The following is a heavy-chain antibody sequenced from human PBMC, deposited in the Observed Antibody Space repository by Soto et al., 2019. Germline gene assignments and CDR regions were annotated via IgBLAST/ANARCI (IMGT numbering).Heavy chain of an antibody. CDR2: IYYSGTT. Sequence: SETLSLTCRVSGGPISSGSYSWSWMRQPPGKRLEWIGYIYYSGTTNYNPSLKSRVTISVDTSKNQFSLKLSSVTAADTAVYYCARGGGSYYIAYWGQGTLVTVSS. D-gene: IGHD1-26*01. J-gene: IGHJ4*02. CDR3: ARGGGSYYIAY. V-gene: IGHV4-61*01. CDR1: GGPISSGSYS.